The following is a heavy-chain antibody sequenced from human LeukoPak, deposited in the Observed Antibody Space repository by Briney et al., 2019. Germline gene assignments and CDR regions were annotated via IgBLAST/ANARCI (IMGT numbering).Heavy chain of an antibody. CDR3: ARHEAMVTRAFDL. D-gene: IGHD5-18*01. J-gene: IGHJ3*01. CDR2: IYSSGST. V-gene: IGHV4-4*07. Sequence: SETLSLTCTVSGGSISSYYWNWIRQPAGKGLEWIGRIYSSGSTNYNPSLKSRVTMSVDTSKNQFSLKLSSVTAADTAVYYCARHEAMVTRAFDLWGQGTMVTVSS. CDR1: GGSISSYY.